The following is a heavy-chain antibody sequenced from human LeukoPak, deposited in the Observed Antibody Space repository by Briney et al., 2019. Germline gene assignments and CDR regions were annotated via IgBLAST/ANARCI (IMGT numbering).Heavy chain of an antibody. V-gene: IGHV4-59*08. J-gene: IGHJ5*02. Sequence: SETLSLTCTVSGGSISSYYWSWIRQPPGKGLEWIGYIYYSGSTNYSPSLKSRVTISVDTSKNQFSLKLSSVTAADTAVYYCARRGVRNWFDPWGQGTLVTVSS. D-gene: IGHD3-10*01. CDR1: GGSISSYY. CDR3: ARRGVRNWFDP. CDR2: IYYSGST.